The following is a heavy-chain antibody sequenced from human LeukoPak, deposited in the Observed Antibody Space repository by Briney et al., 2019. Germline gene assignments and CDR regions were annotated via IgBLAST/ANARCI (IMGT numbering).Heavy chain of an antibody. V-gene: IGHV3-11*01. CDR2: ISSSGSTI. J-gene: IGHJ4*02. CDR1: GFTFSDYY. CDR3: ARDHITMVRGVPDY. D-gene: IGHD3-10*01. Sequence: GGSLRLSCAASGFTFSDYYMSWIRQAPGKGLEWVSYISSSGSTIYYADPVKGRFPIARDNAKNSLYLQMNSLRAEDTAVYYCARDHITMVRGVPDYWGQGTLVTVSS.